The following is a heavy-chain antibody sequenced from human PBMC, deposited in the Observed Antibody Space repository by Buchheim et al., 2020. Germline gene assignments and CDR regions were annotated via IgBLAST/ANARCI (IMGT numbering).Heavy chain of an antibody. J-gene: IGHJ6*03. V-gene: IGHV4-34*01. CDR3: ARGGYSYGTYYYYYMDV. Sequence: QVQLQQWGAGLLKPSETLSLTCAVYGGSFSGYYWSWIRQPPGKGLEWIGEINHSGSTNYNPSLKSRVTISVDTYKNQFSLKLSSVTAADTAVYYCARGGYSYGTYYYYYMDVWGKGTT. CDR1: GGSFSGYY. D-gene: IGHD5-18*01. CDR2: INHSGST.